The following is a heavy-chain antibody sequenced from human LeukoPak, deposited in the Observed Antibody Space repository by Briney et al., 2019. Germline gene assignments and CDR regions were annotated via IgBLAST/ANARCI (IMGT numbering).Heavy chain of an antibody. CDR2: ISAYSGNT. CDR1: GYTFTSYG. J-gene: IGHJ4*02. V-gene: IGHV1-18*01. CDR3: ARAPAVFGDVYYFDY. Sequence: ASVKVSCKASGYTFTSYGISWVRQAPGQGLEWMGWISAYSGNTNYAQKLQGRVTMTTDTSTSTACMELRSLRSDDTAVYYRARAPAVFGDVYYFDYWGQGTLVTVSS. D-gene: IGHD3-3*01.